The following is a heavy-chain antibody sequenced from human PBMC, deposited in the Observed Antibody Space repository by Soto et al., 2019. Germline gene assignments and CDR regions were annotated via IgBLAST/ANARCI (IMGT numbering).Heavy chain of an antibody. J-gene: IGHJ4*02. V-gene: IGHV4-34*01. CDR1: GGSFSGYY. CDR2: INHSGST. CDR3: ARAAPRYCSGGSCYSGRDD. Sequence: SETLSLTCAVYGGSFSGYYWSWIRQPPGKGLEWIGEINHSGSTNYNPSLKSRVTISVDTSKNQFSLKLSSVTAAGTAVYYCARAAPRYCSGGSCYSGRDDWGQGTLVTVSS. D-gene: IGHD2-15*01.